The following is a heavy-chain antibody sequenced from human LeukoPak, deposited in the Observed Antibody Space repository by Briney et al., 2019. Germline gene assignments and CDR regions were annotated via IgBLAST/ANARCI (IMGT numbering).Heavy chain of an antibody. D-gene: IGHD3-22*01. V-gene: IGHV4-34*01. CDR1: GGSFSGYY. CDR2: INHSGST. J-gene: IGHJ5*02. CDR3: ARGYRSSGYNWLDL. Sequence: SETLSLTCAVSGGSFSGYYLSWIRQPPGKGLEWVGEINHSGSTNYNPSLKSRLTISVDTYKNQFSLKLNSEAAADTAVYFYARGYRSSGYNWLDLWGRGTRATVSS.